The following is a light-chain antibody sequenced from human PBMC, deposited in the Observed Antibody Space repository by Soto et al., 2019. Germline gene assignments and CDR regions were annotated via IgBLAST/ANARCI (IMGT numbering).Light chain of an antibody. V-gene: IGLV1-40*01. J-gene: IGLJ1*01. CDR2: GNS. Sequence: QSALTQPPSVSGAPGQRVTISCTGSSSNIGAGYDVHWYQQLPGAAPKLLIYGNSNRPSGVPDRFSGSKSGTSASLAITGLQAEGEADYYCQSYDSSLSAPYVFGTGTKVTVL. CDR3: QSYDSSLSAPYV. CDR1: SSNIGAGYD.